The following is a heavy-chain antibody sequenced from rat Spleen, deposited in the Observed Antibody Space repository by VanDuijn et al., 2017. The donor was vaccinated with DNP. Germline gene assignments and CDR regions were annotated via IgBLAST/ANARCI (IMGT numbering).Heavy chain of an antibody. D-gene: IGHD5-1*01. V-gene: IGHV5-20*01. CDR3: TTYLGDY. Sequence: EVQLVESGGGLVQPGRSMKLSCAASGFTFSNYGMAWVRQAPKKGLEWVAYISYDGGSTYYRDPVKGRFTISRDNAKSTLYLQMDSLRSEDTATYYCTTYLGDYWGQGVMVTVSS. J-gene: IGHJ2*01. CDR2: ISYDGGST. CDR1: GFTFSNYG.